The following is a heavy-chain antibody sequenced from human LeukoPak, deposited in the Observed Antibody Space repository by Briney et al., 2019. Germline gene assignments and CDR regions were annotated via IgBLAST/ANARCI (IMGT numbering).Heavy chain of an antibody. V-gene: IGHV4-59*08. D-gene: IGHD5-24*01. CDR1: GGSISSYY. J-gene: IGHJ6*02. CDR2: IYDSGNT. Sequence: SETLSLTCTLSGGSISSYYWSWIRQPPGKGLEWIGYIYDSGNTNNNPSLKSRVTISVDTSKNQFSLKLSSVAAADTAVYYCARHRAVYYYYGLDVWGQGTTVTVSS. CDR3: ARHRAVYYYYGLDV.